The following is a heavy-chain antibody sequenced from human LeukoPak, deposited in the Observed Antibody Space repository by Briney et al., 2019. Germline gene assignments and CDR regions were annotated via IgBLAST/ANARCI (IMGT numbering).Heavy chain of an antibody. J-gene: IGHJ1*01. D-gene: IGHD5-12*01. CDR3: ERGVGYSGYDWMYYFQH. Sequence: GRSLRLSCAASGFAFDDYAMNWVRQAPGKGLQWVSSISSSSSYIYYADSVKGRFTISRDNAKNSLYLQMNSLRAEDTAVYYCERGVGYSGYDWMYYFQHWGQGTLVTVSS. CDR2: ISSSSSYI. V-gene: IGHV3-21*01. CDR1: GFAFDDYA.